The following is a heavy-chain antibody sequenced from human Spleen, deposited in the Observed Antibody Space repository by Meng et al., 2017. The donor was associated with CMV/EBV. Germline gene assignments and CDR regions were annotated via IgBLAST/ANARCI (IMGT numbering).Heavy chain of an antibody. CDR1: GDSISNNDYY. Sequence: SETLSLTCTVSGDSISNNDYYWSWVRQPPGKGLEWLGYIYYTGSSYYNPSLRSRISISVDTSKNQFSLNLTSVTAADTAVYYCARLREIIVPPAIGGWFDPWGQGTLVTVSS. J-gene: IGHJ5*02. V-gene: IGHV4-30-4*08. D-gene: IGHD2-2*01. CDR3: ARLREIIVPPAIGGWFDP. CDR2: IYYTGSS.